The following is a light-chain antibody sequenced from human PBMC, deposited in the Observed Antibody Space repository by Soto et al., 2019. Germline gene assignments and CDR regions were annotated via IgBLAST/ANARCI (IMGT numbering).Light chain of an antibody. CDR1: SSDVGGYNY. Sequence: QSALTQPASVSGSPGQSITISCTGTSSDVGGYNYVSWYQQHPGKAPKLMISDVSNRPSGVSNRFSGSKSGNTASLTISGLQAEDVADYYCSSYTSSSTLVYVFGTGTKLTVL. V-gene: IGLV2-14*01. J-gene: IGLJ1*01. CDR3: SSYTSSSTLVYV. CDR2: DVS.